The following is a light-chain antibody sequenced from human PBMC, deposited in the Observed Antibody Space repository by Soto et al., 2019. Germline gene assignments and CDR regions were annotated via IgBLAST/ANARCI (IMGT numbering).Light chain of an antibody. Sequence: EIVLTQSPGTLSLSPGERATLSCRASQSVSSSYLAWYQQKPGQAPRLLIYGASSRATGIPDRFSGSGSGTDFTLTISRLEPEDFAVYYCHQFDTSWTFGQGTKVHIK. V-gene: IGKV3-20*01. CDR3: HQFDTSWT. CDR2: GAS. J-gene: IGKJ1*01. CDR1: QSVSSSY.